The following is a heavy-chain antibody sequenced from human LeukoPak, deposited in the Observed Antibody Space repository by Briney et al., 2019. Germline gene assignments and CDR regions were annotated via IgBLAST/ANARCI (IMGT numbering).Heavy chain of an antibody. CDR1: GGSMRNYY. CDR2: ILTSGST. CDR3: ARDRGTSGFKTEFFQL. Sequence: SETLSLTCFVSGGSMRNYYWNWIRQPAGQGLEWMGRILTSGSTNYNPSLKSRVTLSVDTSKNQFSLKMTSVTAADTALYYCARDRGTSGFKTEFFQLWGQGTLVTVSS. D-gene: IGHD6-19*01. V-gene: IGHV4-4*07. J-gene: IGHJ1*01.